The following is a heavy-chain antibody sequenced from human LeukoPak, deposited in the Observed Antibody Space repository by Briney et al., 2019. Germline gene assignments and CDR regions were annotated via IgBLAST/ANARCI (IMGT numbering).Heavy chain of an antibody. V-gene: IGHV4-34*01. CDR1: GGSFSGYY. J-gene: IGHJ4*02. CDR3: ARRERSSGYSFDY. D-gene: IGHD3-22*01. Sequence: PSETLSLTCAVYGGSFSGYYWSWIRQPPGKGLEWIGEINHSGSTNYNPSLKSRVTISVDTSKNQFSLKLSSVTAADTAVYYCARRERSSGYSFDYWGQGTLVTVSS. CDR2: INHSGST.